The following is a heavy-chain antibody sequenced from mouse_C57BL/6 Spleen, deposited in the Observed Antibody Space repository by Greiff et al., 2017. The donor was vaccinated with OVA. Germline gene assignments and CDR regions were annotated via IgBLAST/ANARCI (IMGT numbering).Heavy chain of an antibody. J-gene: IGHJ1*03. Sequence: ESGPGLVKPSQSLSLTCSVTGYSITSGYYWNWIRQFPGNKLEWMGYISYDGSNNYNPSLKNRISITRDTSKNQFFLKLNSVTTEDTATYYCAREERYFDVWGTGTTVTVSS. V-gene: IGHV3-6*01. CDR3: AREERYFDV. CDR1: GYSITSGYY. CDR2: ISYDGSN.